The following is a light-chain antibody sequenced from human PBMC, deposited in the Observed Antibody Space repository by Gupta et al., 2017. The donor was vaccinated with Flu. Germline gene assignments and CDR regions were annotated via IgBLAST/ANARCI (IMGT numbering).Light chain of an antibody. J-gene: IGKJ4*01. CDR2: LSS. Sequence: EIVMTQYPLSLPVAPGESASMSCRSSQSLLKSNGSNYLDWYLQRPGRSPQLLIYLSSHRASGVPDRFSGSGSGTDFTLKISIVEAEDVGVYYCMQSLQGLTFGGGTKMEIK. V-gene: IGKV2-28*01. CDR3: MQSLQGLT. CDR1: QSLLKSNGSNY.